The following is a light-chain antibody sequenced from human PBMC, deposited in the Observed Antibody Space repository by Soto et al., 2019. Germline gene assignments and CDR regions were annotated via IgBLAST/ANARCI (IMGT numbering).Light chain of an antibody. CDR1: GRDIGAYDY. J-gene: IGLJ1*01. Sequence: SALTRPPSLSGSPGQSITISCTGSGRDIGAYDYASWYQQHPGKAPKLLIYGVNNRPSGVSYRFSASKSAFTASLTISGLQAEDEAHYYCSSYTTSYFYVFGPGTKVTVL. CDR2: GVN. V-gene: IGLV2-14*01. CDR3: SSYTTSYFYV.